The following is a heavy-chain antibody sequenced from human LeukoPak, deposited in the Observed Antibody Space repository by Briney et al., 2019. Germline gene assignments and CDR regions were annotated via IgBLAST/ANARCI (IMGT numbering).Heavy chain of an antibody. V-gene: IGHV1-24*01. Sequence: SVKVSCKVSGYTLTELSMHWVRQAPGKGLEWVGGFDPEDGETIYAQKFQGRVTMTEDTSTDTAYMELSSLRSEDTAVYYCATDQLGMAVAGTIDAFDIWGQGTMVTVSS. CDR1: GYTLTELS. J-gene: IGHJ3*02. D-gene: IGHD6-19*01. CDR3: ATDQLGMAVAGTIDAFDI. CDR2: FDPEDGET.